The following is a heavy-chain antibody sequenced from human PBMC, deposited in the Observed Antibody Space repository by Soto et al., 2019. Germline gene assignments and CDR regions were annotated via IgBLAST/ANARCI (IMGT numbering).Heavy chain of an antibody. J-gene: IGHJ6*03. CDR2: INDSGNI. D-gene: IGHD3-10*01. Sequence: QVQLQQWGAGLLKPSETLSLTCAVYGGSFSGYQWTWIRQTPEKGLEWMGEINDSGNINYKSSLKSEVTILVETAKQLISVLIRSVTAADTAVYYCTRGRILWCGELSRRRSFCYYMDVWGKGNAVTVSS. CDR1: GGSFSGYQ. V-gene: IGHV4-34*02. CDR3: TRGRILWCGELSRRRSFCYYMDV.